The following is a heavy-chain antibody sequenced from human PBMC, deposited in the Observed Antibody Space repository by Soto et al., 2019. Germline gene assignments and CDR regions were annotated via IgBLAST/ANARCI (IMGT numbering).Heavy chain of an antibody. V-gene: IGHV4-31*03. CDR1: GGSISSGDYY. CDR2: IYYSGST. J-gene: IGHJ5*02. D-gene: IGHD3-3*01. CDR3: ARWWSGSRQGFDP. Sequence: QVQLQESGPGLVKPSQTLSLTCTVSGGSISSGDYYWSWIRQHPGKGLEWIGYIYYSGSTYYTPSLTIRVTISVATSKIQFSLKLSSVTAADTAVYYCARWWSGSRQGFDPWGQGTLVTVSS.